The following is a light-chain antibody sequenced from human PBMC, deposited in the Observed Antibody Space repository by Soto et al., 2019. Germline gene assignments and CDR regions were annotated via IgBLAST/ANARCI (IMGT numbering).Light chain of an antibody. CDR2: EVV. V-gene: IGLV2-8*01. CDR1: SSDVGGYNF. J-gene: IGLJ1*01. Sequence: QSALTQPPSASGSPGQSVTISCTGTSSDVGGYNFLSWYQHHPGKAPKLLISEVVKRPSGVPDRFSGSKSGNTASLTVSGLQAEDEADYYCSSYVGSSHFYVFGTGTKVTVL. CDR3: SSYVGSSHFYV.